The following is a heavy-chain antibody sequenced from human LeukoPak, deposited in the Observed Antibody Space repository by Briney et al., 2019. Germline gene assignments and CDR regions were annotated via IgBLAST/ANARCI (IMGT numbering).Heavy chain of an antibody. CDR2: IIPIFGTA. CDR3: ASGYCSSTSCLSPLYYYYYGMDV. Sequence: SVKVSCKASGGTFSSYAISWVRQAPGQGLEWMGGIIPIFGTANYAQKFQGRVTITADESTSTAYMELSSLRSEDTAVYYCASGYCSSTSCLSPLYYYYYGMDVWGQGTTVTVSS. V-gene: IGHV1-69*13. J-gene: IGHJ6*02. D-gene: IGHD2-2*01. CDR1: GGTFSSYA.